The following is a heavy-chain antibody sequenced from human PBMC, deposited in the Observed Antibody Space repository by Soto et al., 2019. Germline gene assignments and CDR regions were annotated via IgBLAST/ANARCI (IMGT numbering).Heavy chain of an antibody. CDR3: ARDCSGGSCYSALFYYYYYMDV. V-gene: IGHV3-21*01. CDR2: ISSSSSYI. CDR1: GFTFSSYS. D-gene: IGHD2-15*01. J-gene: IGHJ6*03. Sequence: EVQLVESGGGLVKPGGSLRLSCAASGFTFSSYSMNWVRQAPGKGLEWVSSISSSSSYIYYADSVKGRFTISRDNAKNSLYLQMNSLRAEDTAVYYCARDCSGGSCYSALFYYYYYMDVWGKGTTVTVSS.